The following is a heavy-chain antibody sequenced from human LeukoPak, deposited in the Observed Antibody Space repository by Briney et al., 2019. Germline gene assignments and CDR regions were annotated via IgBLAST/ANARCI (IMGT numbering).Heavy chain of an antibody. V-gene: IGHV3-30*04. CDR1: GXNFSSYA. J-gene: IGHJ3*02. CDR2: ISYGGIDK. CDR3: ARESWSDSVAFDI. Sequence: GGSLRLSCAASGXNFSSYAVHWVRQAPGEGLEWVGLISYGGIDKSYADSVKGRFTISRDSSKRTLYLQMNSLRAEDTAMYYCARESWSDSVAFDIWGLGTMVIVSS. D-gene: IGHD3-3*01.